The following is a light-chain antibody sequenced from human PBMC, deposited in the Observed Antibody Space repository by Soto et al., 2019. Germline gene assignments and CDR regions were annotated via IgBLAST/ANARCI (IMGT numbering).Light chain of an antibody. CDR2: GAS. Sequence: EIVLTQSTGTLSLSPGERATLSCRASQSVSSSYLAWYQQKPGQAPRLLIYGASCRATGIPDRFSGSGSGTDFTLTISRLEPEDFAVYYCQQYGSSPPYTFGQGTKLEIK. CDR3: QQYGSSPPYT. J-gene: IGKJ2*01. V-gene: IGKV3-20*01. CDR1: QSVSSSY.